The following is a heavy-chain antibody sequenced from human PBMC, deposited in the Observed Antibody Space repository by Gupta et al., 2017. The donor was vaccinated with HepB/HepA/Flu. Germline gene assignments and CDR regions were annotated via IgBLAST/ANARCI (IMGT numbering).Heavy chain of an antibody. CDR2: IYYSGST. Sequence: GLEWIGYIYYSGSTYYNPSLKSRVTISVDTSKNQFSLKLSSVTAADTAVYYCARSSSWLVDYWGQGTLVTVSS. J-gene: IGHJ4*02. V-gene: IGHV4-31*02. D-gene: IGHD6-13*01. CDR3: ARSSSWLVDY.